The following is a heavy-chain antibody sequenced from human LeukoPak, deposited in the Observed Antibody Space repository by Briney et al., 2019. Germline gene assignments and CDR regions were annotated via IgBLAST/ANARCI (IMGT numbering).Heavy chain of an antibody. J-gene: IGHJ6*03. V-gene: IGHV4-38-2*02. Sequence: PSETLSLTCTVSGYSISSGYYWGWIRQPPGKGLEWIGSIYHSGSTYYNPSLKSRVTISVDTSKNQFSLKLGSVTAADTAVYYCARVRYCTNGVCYTDYYYYYMDVWVKGTTVTVSS. D-gene: IGHD2-8*01. CDR1: GYSISSGYY. CDR2: IYHSGST. CDR3: ARVRYCTNGVCYTDYYYYYMDV.